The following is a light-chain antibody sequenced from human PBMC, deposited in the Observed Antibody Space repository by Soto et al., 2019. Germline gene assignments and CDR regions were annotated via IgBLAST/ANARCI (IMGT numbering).Light chain of an antibody. CDR2: DVS. J-gene: IGKJ2*01. CDR3: LQHETYPRA. Sequence: LQMTQSPSSLSASVGDRVTITCRASQGITHYLGWYQQKPGKAPKRLIFDVSTLQSGVPSRFSGSGSGTEFTLTISSLQPEDFATYYCLQHETYPRAFGQGTKLEI. V-gene: IGKV1-17*01. CDR1: QGITHY.